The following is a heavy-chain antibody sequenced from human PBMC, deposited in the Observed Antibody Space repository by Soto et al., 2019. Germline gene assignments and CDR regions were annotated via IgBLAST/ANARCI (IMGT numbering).Heavy chain of an antibody. V-gene: IGHV3-30*18. J-gene: IGHJ5*02. Sequence: GGSLRLSCAASGFTFSSYGMHWVRQAPGKGLEWVAVISYDGSNKYYADSVKGRFTISRDNSKNTLYLQMNSLRAEDTAVYYCAKDYLSEMATIVPPFWFDPWGQGTLVTVSS. CDR2: ISYDGSNK. CDR1: GFTFSSYG. D-gene: IGHD5-12*01. CDR3: AKDYLSEMATIVPPFWFDP.